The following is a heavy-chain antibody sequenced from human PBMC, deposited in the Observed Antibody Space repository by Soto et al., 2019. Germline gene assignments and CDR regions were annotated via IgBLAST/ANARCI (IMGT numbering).Heavy chain of an antibody. Sequence: SGPTLVKPTQTLTLTCTFSGFSLSTSGVGVGWIRQPPGKALEWLALIYWNDDKRYSPSLKSRLTITKDTSKNQVVLTMTNMDPVDTATYYCAHAIVEDVVPAATYDAFDIWGQGTMVTVSS. CDR1: GFSLSTSGVG. V-gene: IGHV2-5*01. CDR3: AHAIVEDVVPAATYDAFDI. D-gene: IGHD2-2*01. CDR2: IYWNDDK. J-gene: IGHJ3*02.